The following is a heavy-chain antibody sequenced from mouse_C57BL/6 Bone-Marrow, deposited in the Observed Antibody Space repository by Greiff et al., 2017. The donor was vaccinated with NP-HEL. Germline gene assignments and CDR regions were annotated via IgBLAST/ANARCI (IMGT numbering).Heavy chain of an antibody. Sequence: EVQRVESGGGLVKPGGSLKLSCAASGFTFSDYGMHWVRQAPEKGLEWVAYISSGSSTIYYADTVKGRFTISRDNAKNTLFLQMTSLRSEDTAMYYCARLPGSSYYYAMDYWGQGTSVTVSS. CDR1: GFTFSDYG. CDR2: ISSGSSTI. J-gene: IGHJ4*01. CDR3: ARLPGSSYYYAMDY. V-gene: IGHV5-17*01. D-gene: IGHD1-1*01.